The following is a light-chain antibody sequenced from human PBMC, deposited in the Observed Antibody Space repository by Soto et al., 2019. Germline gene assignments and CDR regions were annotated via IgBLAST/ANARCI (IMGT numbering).Light chain of an antibody. CDR3: CSYAGSSTFYV. CDR2: EVS. J-gene: IGLJ1*01. V-gene: IGLV2-23*02. Sequence: SALTQPASVSGSPGQSITISCTGTSSDVGSYNLVSWYQQHPGEAPKLMIYEVSKRPSGVSNRFSGSKSGNTASLTISGLQAEDEADYYCCSYAGSSTFYVFGTGTKVTVL. CDR1: SSDVGSYNL.